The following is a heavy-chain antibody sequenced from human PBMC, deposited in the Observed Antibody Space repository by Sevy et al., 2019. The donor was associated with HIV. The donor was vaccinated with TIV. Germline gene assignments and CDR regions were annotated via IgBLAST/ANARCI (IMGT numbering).Heavy chain of an antibody. CDR3: VRADRDGYVDY. Sequence: ASVKVSCKASGYTFTGYYMHWVRQAPGQGLEWMGWINPDSGGRNYAPRFQGRVTLTKDTSISTAYMELSRLKSDDTAVYYCVRADRDGYVDYWGQGTLVTVSS. CDR2: INPDSGGR. J-gene: IGHJ4*02. CDR1: GYTFTGYY. V-gene: IGHV1-2*02.